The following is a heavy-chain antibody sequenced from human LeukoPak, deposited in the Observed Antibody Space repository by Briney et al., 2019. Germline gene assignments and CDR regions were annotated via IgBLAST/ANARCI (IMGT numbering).Heavy chain of an antibody. D-gene: IGHD6-19*01. Sequence: GGSLRLSCAASGFTVSTNNYMYWVRQAPGKGLEWVSSIYTGGTTYYADSVKGRFTISRDDPKNTLYLQMNSLTAEDTALYYCARAAVAGTWGWIDCWGQGTLVTVSS. CDR1: GFTVSTNNY. CDR2: IYTGGTT. V-gene: IGHV3-66*01. J-gene: IGHJ4*02. CDR3: ARAAVAGTWGWIDC.